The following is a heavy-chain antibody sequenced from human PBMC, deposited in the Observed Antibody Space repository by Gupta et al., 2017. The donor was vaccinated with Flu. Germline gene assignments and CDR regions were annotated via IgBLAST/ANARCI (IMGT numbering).Heavy chain of an antibody. CDR3: ARGDPTVTPHSDNLTIGY. D-gene: IGHD4-4*01. CDR1: GYTFTSSY. CDR2: INPSGGST. V-gene: IGHV1-46*01. J-gene: IGHJ4*02. Sequence: QVQLVQSGAEVKKPGASVKVSCKASGYTFTSSYMHWVRQAPGQGLEWMGIINPSGGSTSYAQKFQGRVTMTRDTSTSTVYMELSSLRSEDTAVYYCARGDPTVTPHSDNLTIGYWGQGTLVTVSS.